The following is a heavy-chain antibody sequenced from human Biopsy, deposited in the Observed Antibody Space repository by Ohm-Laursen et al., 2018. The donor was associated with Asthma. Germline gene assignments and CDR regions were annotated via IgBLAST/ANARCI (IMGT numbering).Heavy chain of an antibody. D-gene: IGHD5-12*01. V-gene: IGHV3-30*18. CDR1: GFMFRSIG. J-gene: IGHJ4*02. CDR2: ISYDGNHK. CDR3: AKRRGYRGHDNED. Sequence: SLRLSCAASGFMFRSIGMHWVRQAPGKGLEWVAVISYDGNHKFYEDSVKGRFTISRDNSKNTLYLQMNSLRTEDTAVYYCAKRRGYRGHDNEDWGQGTLVIVSS.